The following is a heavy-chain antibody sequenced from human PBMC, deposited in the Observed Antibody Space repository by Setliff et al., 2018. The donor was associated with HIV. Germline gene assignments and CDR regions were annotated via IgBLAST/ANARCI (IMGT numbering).Heavy chain of an antibody. J-gene: IGHJ3*02. D-gene: IGHD3-9*01. Sequence: PGESLKISCKGSGYSFTTYWIGWVRQMPGKGLEWMGVIYPGDSDTRYSPSVQGQVTISADKSISTAYLQWSSLKASDTAMYYCARQRDYDILTGRNDAFDIWGQGTMVTVSS. CDR3: ARQRDYDILTGRNDAFDI. CDR1: GYSFTTYW. V-gene: IGHV5-51*01. CDR2: IYPGDSDT.